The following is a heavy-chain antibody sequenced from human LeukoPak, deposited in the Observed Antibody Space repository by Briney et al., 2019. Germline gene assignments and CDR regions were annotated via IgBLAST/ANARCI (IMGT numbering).Heavy chain of an antibody. J-gene: IGHJ4*02. CDR3: AKSGIAAAGTYDY. V-gene: IGHV3-21*01. CDR2: ISSSSSYI. CDR1: GFTFSSYW. D-gene: IGHD6-13*01. Sequence: PGGSLRLSCAASGFTFSSYWMSWVRQAPGKGLEWVSSISSSSSYIYYADSVKGRFTISRDNAKNSLYLQMNSLRAEDTAVYYCAKSGIAAAGTYDYWGQGTLVTVSS.